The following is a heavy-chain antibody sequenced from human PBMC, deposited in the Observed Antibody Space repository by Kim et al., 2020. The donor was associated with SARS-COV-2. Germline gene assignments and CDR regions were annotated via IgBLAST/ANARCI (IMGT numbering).Heavy chain of an antibody. J-gene: IGHJ3*02. Sequence: TNYNPHLKSRVTISVDTSKNQFSLKLSSVTAADTAVYYCARGYRHAFDIWGQGTMVTVSS. D-gene: IGHD4-4*01. CDR2: T. V-gene: IGHV4-34*01. CDR3: ARGYRHAFDI.